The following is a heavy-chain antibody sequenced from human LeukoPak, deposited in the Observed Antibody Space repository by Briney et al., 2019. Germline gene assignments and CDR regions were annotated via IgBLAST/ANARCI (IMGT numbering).Heavy chain of an antibody. CDR1: GYTFTGYY. CDR2: INPNSGGT. J-gene: IGHJ4*02. V-gene: IGHV1-2*02. D-gene: IGHD5-12*01. CDR3: ARDRGGYDSFDY. Sequence: APVKVSCKASGYTFTGYYMHWVRQAPGQGLEWMGWINPNSGGTNYAQKFQGRVTMTRDTSISTAYMELSRLRSDDTAVYYCARDRGGYDSFDYWGQGTLVTVSS.